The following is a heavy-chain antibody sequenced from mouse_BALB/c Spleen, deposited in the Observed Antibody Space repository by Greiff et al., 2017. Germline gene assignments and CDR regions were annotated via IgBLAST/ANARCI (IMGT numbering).Heavy chain of an antibody. J-gene: IGHJ4*01. Sequence: VQLQQSGAELARPGASVKLSCKASGYTFTSYWMHWVKQRPGQGLEWIGAIYPGDGDTRYTQKFKGKATLTADKSSSTAYMQLSSLASEDSAVYYCACYDYDYAMDYWGQGTSVTVSS. D-gene: IGHD1-2*01. CDR2: IYPGDGDT. CDR1: GYTFTSYW. CDR3: ACYDYDYAMDY. V-gene: IGHV1-87*01.